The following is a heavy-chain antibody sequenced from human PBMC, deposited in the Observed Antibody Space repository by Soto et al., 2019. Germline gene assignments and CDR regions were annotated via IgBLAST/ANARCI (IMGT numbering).Heavy chain of an antibody. Sequence: GESLKISCKGSGYSFTSYWIGWVRQMPGKGLEWMGIIYPGDSDTRYSPSFQGQVTISADKSISTAYLQWSSLKASDTAMYYCARRRRSSIPYYYYGMDVWGQGTTVTVSS. J-gene: IGHJ6*02. D-gene: IGHD6-13*01. CDR1: GYSFTSYW. CDR3: ARRRRSSIPYYYYGMDV. CDR2: IYPGDSDT. V-gene: IGHV5-51*01.